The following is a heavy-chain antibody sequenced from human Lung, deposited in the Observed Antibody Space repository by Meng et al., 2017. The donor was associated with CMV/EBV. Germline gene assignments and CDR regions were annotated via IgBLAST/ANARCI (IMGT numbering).Heavy chain of an antibody. CDR2: INPSGGTT. Sequence: ASXXVSXKASGYTFTNNYIHWVRQAPGQGLEWMGTINPSGGTTRYTQKFQGRVTMTRDTSTATVYMEVSSLRSEDTAVYYCARDPYYDFWDGYYAAYYYFGLDDWXQGTMVTVSS. D-gene: IGHD3-3*01. V-gene: IGHV1-46*01. CDR1: GYTFTNNY. J-gene: IGHJ6*02. CDR3: ARDPYYDFWDGYYAAYYYFGLDD.